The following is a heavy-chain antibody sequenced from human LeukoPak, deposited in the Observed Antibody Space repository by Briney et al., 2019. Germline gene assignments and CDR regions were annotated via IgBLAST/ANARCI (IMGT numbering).Heavy chain of an antibody. Sequence: SETLSLTCAVSGGSISSGGYSWSWIRQPPGKGLEWIGYIYYSGSTNYNPSLKSRVTISVDKSKNQFSLKLSSVTAADTAVYYCARAVWLDYYPVWGKGTTVTVSS. CDR2: IYYSGST. J-gene: IGHJ6*04. CDR1: GGSISSGGYS. D-gene: IGHD3-22*01. V-gene: IGHV4-61*08. CDR3: ARAVWLDYYPV.